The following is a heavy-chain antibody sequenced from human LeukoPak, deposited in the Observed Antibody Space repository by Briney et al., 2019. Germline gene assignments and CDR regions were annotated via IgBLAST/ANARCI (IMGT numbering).Heavy chain of an antibody. CDR2: ISGSGGST. J-gene: IGHJ4*02. Sequence: GGSLRLSCAASGFTFSSYAMSWVRQAPGKGLEWVSAISGSGGSTYYADSVKGRFTISRDNSKNTLYLQMNSLRAEDAAVYYCAKDQGYYYGSGSYVFDYWGQGTLVTVSS. CDR3: AKDQGYYYGSGSYVFDY. CDR1: GFTFSSYA. D-gene: IGHD3-10*01. V-gene: IGHV3-23*01.